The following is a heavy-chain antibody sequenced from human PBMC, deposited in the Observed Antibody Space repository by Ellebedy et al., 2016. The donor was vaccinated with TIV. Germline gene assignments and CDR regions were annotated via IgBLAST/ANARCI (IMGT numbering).Heavy chain of an antibody. D-gene: IGHD1-26*01. CDR1: GFTFNDYY. J-gene: IGHJ4*02. Sequence: GESLKISXAASGFTFNDYYMTWVRQAPGKGLEWVANIQKDGSAKYYVDSVKGRFTISRDNAKNSLFLQMNSLRAEDTAVYYCAGGAGWEQEYWGQGTLVTVSS. CDR3: AGGAGWEQEY. CDR2: IQKDGSAK. V-gene: IGHV3-7*03.